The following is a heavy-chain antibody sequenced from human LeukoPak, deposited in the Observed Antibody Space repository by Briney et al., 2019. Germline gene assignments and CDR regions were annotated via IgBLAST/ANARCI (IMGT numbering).Heavy chain of an antibody. CDR2: ISGSGGST. CDR3: AKDDRIQTRRYSYNY. Sequence: QAGGSLRLSCAASGFTFSSYGMSWVRQAPGKGLEWVSAISGSGGSTYYADSVKGRFTISRDNSRNTLYLQMNSLRAEDTAVYYCAKDDRIQTRRYSYNYWGQGTLVTVSS. D-gene: IGHD5-18*01. V-gene: IGHV3-23*01. CDR1: GFTFSSYG. J-gene: IGHJ4*02.